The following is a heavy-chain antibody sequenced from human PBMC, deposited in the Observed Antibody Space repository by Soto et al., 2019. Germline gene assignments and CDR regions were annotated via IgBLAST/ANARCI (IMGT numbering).Heavy chain of an antibody. D-gene: IGHD1-7*01. Sequence: GSLRLSCAASGFTFSSYGMHWVRQAPGKGLEWVAVIWYDGSNKYYADSVKGRFTISRDNSKNTLYLQMNSLRAEDTAVYYCARDGITGTTHKKAVDYWGQGTLVTVSS. CDR1: GFTFSSYG. CDR3: ARDGITGTTHKKAVDY. CDR2: IWYDGSNK. J-gene: IGHJ4*02. V-gene: IGHV3-33*01.